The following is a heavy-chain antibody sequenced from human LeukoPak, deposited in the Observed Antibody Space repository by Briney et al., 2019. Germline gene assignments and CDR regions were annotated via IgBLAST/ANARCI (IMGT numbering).Heavy chain of an antibody. CDR2: IIPILGIA. CDR1: GGTFSSYA. Sequence: SVKVSSKASGGTFSSYAISWVRQAPGQGLEWMGRIIPILGIANYAQKFQGRVTITADKSTSTAYMELSSLRSEDTAVYYCASSRGYYYYGMDVWGQGTTVTVSS. CDR3: ASSRGYYYYGMDV. V-gene: IGHV1-69*04. D-gene: IGHD1-26*01. J-gene: IGHJ6*02.